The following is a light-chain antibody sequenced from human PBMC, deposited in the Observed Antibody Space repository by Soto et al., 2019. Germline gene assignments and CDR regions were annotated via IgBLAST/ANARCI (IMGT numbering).Light chain of an antibody. CDR3: SSYGGSNNLD. V-gene: IGLV2-8*01. Sequence: QSALTQPPSASGSPGQSVTISCTGTSSDVGGYNYVSWYQQHPGKAPKLMIYEVNKRPSGVPDRFSGSKSGNTASLTVSGLQTEDEADYYCSSYGGSNNLDFGTGTKVTVL. CDR1: SSDVGGYNY. J-gene: IGLJ1*01. CDR2: EVN.